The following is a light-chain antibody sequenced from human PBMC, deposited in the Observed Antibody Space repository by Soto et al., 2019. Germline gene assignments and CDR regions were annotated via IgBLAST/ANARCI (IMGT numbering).Light chain of an antibody. CDR3: SSYAGSSNV. Sequence: QSVLTQPASVSGSPGQSITISCTGTSSDVGAYNYVSWYQQHPGKAPKLMIYEVNKRPSGVPDRFSGSKSGNTASLTVSGLQAEDEAEYYCSSYAGSSNVVGTGTKLTVL. J-gene: IGLJ1*01. CDR2: EVN. CDR1: SSDVGAYNY. V-gene: IGLV2-8*01.